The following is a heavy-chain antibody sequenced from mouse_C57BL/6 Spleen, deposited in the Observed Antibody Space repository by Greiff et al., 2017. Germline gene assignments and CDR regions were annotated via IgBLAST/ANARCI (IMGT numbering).Heavy chain of an antibody. CDR3: APYYGSSLHWYFDV. Sequence: QVQLQQPGAELVKPGASVKVSCKASGYTFTSYWMHWVKQRPGQGLEWIGRIHPSDSDTNSNQKFKGKATLTVDKSSSTAYMQLSSQTSEDSAVYYCAPYYGSSLHWYFDVWGTGTTVTVSS. CDR1: GYTFTSYW. V-gene: IGHV1-74*01. CDR2: IHPSDSDT. D-gene: IGHD1-1*01. J-gene: IGHJ1*03.